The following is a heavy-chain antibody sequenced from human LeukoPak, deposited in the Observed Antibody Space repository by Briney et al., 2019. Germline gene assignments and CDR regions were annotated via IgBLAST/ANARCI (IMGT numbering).Heavy chain of an antibody. J-gene: IGHJ5*02. CDR3: ARQTYYYDSSGYHNWFDP. CDR1: GYTFTSYG. D-gene: IGHD3-22*01. V-gene: IGHV1-18*01. Sequence: ASVTVSCKASGYTFTSYGISWVRQAPGQGLEWMGWISAYNGNTNYAQKLQGRVTMTTDTSTSTAYMELRSLRSDDTAVYYCARQTYYYDSSGYHNWFDPWGQGTLVTVSS. CDR2: ISAYNGNT.